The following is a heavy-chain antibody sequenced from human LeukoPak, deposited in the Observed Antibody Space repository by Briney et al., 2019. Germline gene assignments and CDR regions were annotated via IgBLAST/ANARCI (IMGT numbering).Heavy chain of an antibody. CDR3: ARSYGDYFGSRSYYADY. J-gene: IGHJ4*02. CDR2: IYGGGNT. CDR1: GFNVISNY. V-gene: IGHV3-53*01. D-gene: IGHD3-10*01. Sequence: GESLRLSCAATGFNVISNYMTWVRQAPGKGLEWVSVIYGGGNTYYADSVKGRFTISRDNSKSTLYLQMNSLRAEDTAVYYCARSYGDYFGSRSYYADYWGQGTLVTVSS.